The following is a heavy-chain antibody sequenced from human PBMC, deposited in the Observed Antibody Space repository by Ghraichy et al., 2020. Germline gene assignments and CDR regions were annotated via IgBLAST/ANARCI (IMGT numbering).Heavy chain of an antibody. Sequence: GGSLRLSCLASGFTFSDYWMSWVRQAPGKGLEWVANIKPDGSEKYYVDSVKGRFIGSRDNAKNSLYLQMNSLRAEDTAVYYCAALHQIWGQGTLVTVSS. V-gene: IGHV3-7*01. J-gene: IGHJ4*02. CDR3: AALHQI. CDR2: IKPDGSEK. CDR1: GFTFSDYW.